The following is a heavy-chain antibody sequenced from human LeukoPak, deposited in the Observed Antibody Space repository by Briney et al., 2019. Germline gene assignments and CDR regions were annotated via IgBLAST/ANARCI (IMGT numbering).Heavy chain of an antibody. J-gene: IGHJ3*02. CDR3: TREGYSSGHAGSFDI. V-gene: IGHV3-30*03. D-gene: IGHD3-22*01. CDR1: GFTFGNSI. Sequence: GGSLRLSCAASGFTFGNSIFHWVRQAPGKGLEWVALISHDGSNKQYADSVKGRFTISRDDSERTVYLDVDSLRTEDTAIFYCTREGYSSGHAGSFDIWGQGTMVTVSS. CDR2: ISHDGSNK.